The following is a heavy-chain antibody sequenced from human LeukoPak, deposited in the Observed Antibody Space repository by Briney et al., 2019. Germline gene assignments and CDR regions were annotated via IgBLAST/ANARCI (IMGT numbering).Heavy chain of an antibody. D-gene: IGHD3-16*01. Sequence: SETLSLTCTVSGGSISSSYWSWLRQPPGKGLEWIGSIYYSGSTNYNPSLKSRVTISVDTSKNQCSLKLSSVTAAGTAVYYCARDLGAGYYYYYMDVWGKGTTVTVSS. CDR1: GGSISSSY. J-gene: IGHJ6*03. CDR3: ARDLGAGYYYYYMDV. CDR2: IYYSGST. V-gene: IGHV4-59*01.